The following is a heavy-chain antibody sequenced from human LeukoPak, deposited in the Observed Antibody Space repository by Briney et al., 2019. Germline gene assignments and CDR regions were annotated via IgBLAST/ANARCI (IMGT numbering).Heavy chain of an antibody. J-gene: IGHJ6*02. CDR1: GFTLSNYA. Sequence: GGSLRLSCAASGFTLSNYAMTWVRQAPGKGLEWVSLISDSGANKHYADSVKGRFTISRDNSKNTVSLQMNSLRAEDTAVYYCAKDVRVGGGGMDVWGQGTPVTVSS. CDR2: ISDSGANK. D-gene: IGHD1-26*01. V-gene: IGHV3-23*01. CDR3: AKDVRVGGGGMDV.